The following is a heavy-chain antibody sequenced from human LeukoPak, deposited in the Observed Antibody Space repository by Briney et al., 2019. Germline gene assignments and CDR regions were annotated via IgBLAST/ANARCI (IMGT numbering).Heavy chain of an antibody. J-gene: IGHJ6*03. CDR1: GGSFSGYY. V-gene: IGHV4-34*01. CDR2: IYHSGST. D-gene: IGHD6-25*01. Sequence: PSETLSLTCAVYGGSFSGYYWGWIRQPPGKGLDWIGNIYHSGSTYYNPSLKSRVTISVDTSKNQFSLKVRSVTAADTAVYYCARAAAKLSYMDVWGKGTTVTVSS. CDR3: ARAAAKLSYMDV.